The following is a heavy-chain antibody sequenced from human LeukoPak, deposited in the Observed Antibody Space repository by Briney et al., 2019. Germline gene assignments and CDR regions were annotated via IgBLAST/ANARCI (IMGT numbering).Heavy chain of an antibody. D-gene: IGHD1-1*01. CDR1: GFTFSNYK. CDR2: ISPSSSTI. CDR3: ARFRYDGFDI. V-gene: IGHV3-48*02. Sequence: GGSLRLSCAVSGFTFSNYKMNWVRQPPGKGLEWVSYISPSSSTIYYADSVKGRFTISRDNAKNSLYLQMNSLRDEDTAVYYCARFRYDGFDIWGQGTKVTVSS. J-gene: IGHJ3*02.